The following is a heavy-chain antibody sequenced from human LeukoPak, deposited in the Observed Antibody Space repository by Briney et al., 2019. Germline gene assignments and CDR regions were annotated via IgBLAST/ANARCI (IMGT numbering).Heavy chain of an antibody. CDR1: GYSISSGYY. CDR3: VREGASVTNFGY. D-gene: IGHD1-26*01. V-gene: IGHV4-38-2*02. J-gene: IGHJ4*02. CDR2: IYHSGST. Sequence: SETLSLTCTVSGYSISSGYYWGWIRQPPGKGLEWIGSIYHSGSTYYNPSLKSRVTISVDTSKNQFSLKLSSVTAADTAVYFCVREGASVTNFGYWGQGTQVTVSS.